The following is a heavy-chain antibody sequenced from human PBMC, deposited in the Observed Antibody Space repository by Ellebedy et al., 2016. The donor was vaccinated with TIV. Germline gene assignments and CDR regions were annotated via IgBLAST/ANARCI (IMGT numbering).Heavy chain of an antibody. CDR2: IYYSGST. D-gene: IGHD5-18*01. CDR3: RGYSYGPTFDY. J-gene: IGHJ4*02. CDR1: GGSISSYY. Sequence: SETLSLTCTVSGGSISSYYWSWIRQPPGKGLEWIGYIYYSGSTNYNPPLKSRVTISVDTSKNQFSLKLSSVTAADTAVYYCRGYSYGPTFDYWGQGTLVTVSS. V-gene: IGHV4-59*08.